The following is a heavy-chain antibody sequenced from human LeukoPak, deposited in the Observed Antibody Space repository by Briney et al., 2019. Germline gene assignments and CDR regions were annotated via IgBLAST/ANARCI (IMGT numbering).Heavy chain of an antibody. CDR2: ISSSGSTI. Sequence: GGSLRLSCAASGFTFSSYEMNWVRQALGKGLEWVSYISSSGSTIYYADSVKGRFTISRDNAKNSLYLQMNSLRAEDTAVYYCARVRMGRLEMATLDYWGQGTLVTVSS. D-gene: IGHD5-24*01. CDR3: ARVRMGRLEMATLDY. CDR1: GFTFSSYE. J-gene: IGHJ4*02. V-gene: IGHV3-48*03.